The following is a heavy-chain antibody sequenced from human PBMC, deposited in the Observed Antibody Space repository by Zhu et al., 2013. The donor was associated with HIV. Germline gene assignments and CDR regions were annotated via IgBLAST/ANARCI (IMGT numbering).Heavy chain of an antibody. D-gene: IGHD2-21*01. CDR3: VRDDTHTGYYFGMDV. CDR2: SSGHNGNS. J-gene: IGHJ6*02. Sequence: ASVKVSCKTSGYIFTHYGVTWVRQAPGQGLEWVGWSSGHNGNSNSAQKFRGRVTMTIDTSTATAYLEVRSLTSEDTAVYYCVRDDTHTGYYFGMDVWGQGTTVTVSS. CDR1: GYIFTHYG. V-gene: IGHV1-18*01.